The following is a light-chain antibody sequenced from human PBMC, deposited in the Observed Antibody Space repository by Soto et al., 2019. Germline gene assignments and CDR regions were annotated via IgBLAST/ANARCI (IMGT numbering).Light chain of an antibody. CDR2: GAS. CDR3: QQYNNWWT. Sequence: EILMTQSAATLSVSPGERATLSCRASQSVDSNLAWYQQKPGQAPRLLIYGASTRATGISARFSGSGSGTEFTLTISSLQSEDFGVYYCQQYNNWWTFGQGTKV. CDR1: QSVDSN. V-gene: IGKV3-15*01. J-gene: IGKJ1*01.